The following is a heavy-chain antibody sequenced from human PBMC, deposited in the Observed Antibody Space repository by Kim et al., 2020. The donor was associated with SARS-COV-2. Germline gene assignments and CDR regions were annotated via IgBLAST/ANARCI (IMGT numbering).Heavy chain of an antibody. V-gene: IGHV3-23*01. J-gene: IGHJ6*01. D-gene: IGHD5-12*01. CDR1: GFTFDNYA. CDR2: VSGDGGNT. Sequence: GGSLRLSCVGSGFTFDNYAMSWVRQAPGKGLEWVSDVSGDGGNTFYVDSVRGRFTISRDNSKNILYLQMNSLRDEDTALYYCAKMADMGGYNYFYYYGM. CDR3: AKMADMGGYNYFYYYGM.